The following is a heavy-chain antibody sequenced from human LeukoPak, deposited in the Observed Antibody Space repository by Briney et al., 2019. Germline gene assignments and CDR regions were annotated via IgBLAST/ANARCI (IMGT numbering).Heavy chain of an antibody. D-gene: IGHD4-17*01. CDR3: ARDPLPDYGDYPWDQH. V-gene: IGHV3-53*01. CDR1: GFTFSSYA. J-gene: IGHJ1*01. Sequence: GGSLRLSCAASGFTFSSYAMSWVRQAPGKGLEWVSVIYSGGSTYYADSVKGRFTISRDNSKNTLYLQMNSLRAEDTAVYYCARDPLPDYGDYPWDQHWGQGTLVTVSS. CDR2: IYSGGST.